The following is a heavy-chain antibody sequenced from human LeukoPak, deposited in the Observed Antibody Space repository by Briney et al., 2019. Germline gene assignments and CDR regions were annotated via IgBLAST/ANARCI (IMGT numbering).Heavy chain of an antibody. V-gene: IGHV3-53*01. D-gene: IGHD5-24*01. CDR3: ARDLLEPEMAA. CDR2: IYSSGTT. CDR1: GFTNY. J-gene: IGHJ5*02. Sequence: PGDSVSLSCCVCGFTNYMSWDLHPPDRGLGWVTSIYSSGTTYSADSVRGQFTISRDKTKNTLFLLMNSLRVEDTALYYCARDLLEPEMAAWGLGTLVTVSS.